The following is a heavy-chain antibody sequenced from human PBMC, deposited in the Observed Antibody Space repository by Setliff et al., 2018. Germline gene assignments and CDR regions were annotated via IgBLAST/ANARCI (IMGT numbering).Heavy chain of an antibody. D-gene: IGHD5-18*01. CDR1: GFTFSSYA. Sequence: PVGSLRLSCAASGFTFSSYAMSWVRQAPGKGLEWVSAISGSGGSTYYADSVKGRFTISRDNSKNTLYLQMNSLRAEDTAVYYCAKGLSGYSYGSNSNAFDIWGQGTMVTVSS. CDR3: AKGLSGYSYGSNSNAFDI. J-gene: IGHJ3*02. V-gene: IGHV3-23*01. CDR2: ISGSGGST.